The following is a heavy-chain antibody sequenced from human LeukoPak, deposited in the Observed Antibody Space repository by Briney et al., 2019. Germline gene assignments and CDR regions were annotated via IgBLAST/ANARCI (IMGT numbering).Heavy chain of an antibody. V-gene: IGHV4-4*07. D-gene: IGHD6-19*01. CDR1: GGSISSYY. Sequence: SETLSLTCTVSGGSISSYYWSWIRQPAGKGLEWIGRIYTSGSTNYNPSLKSRVTMSVDTSKNQFSLKLSSVTAADTAVYCCARLQNSSGWSYLGYWGQGTLVTVSS. CDR3: ARLQNSSGWSYLGY. J-gene: IGHJ4*02. CDR2: IYTSGST.